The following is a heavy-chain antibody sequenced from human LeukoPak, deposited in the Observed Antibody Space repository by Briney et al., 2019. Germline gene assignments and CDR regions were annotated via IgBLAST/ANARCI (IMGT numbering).Heavy chain of an antibody. D-gene: IGHD2-15*01. CDR2: IKSKTDGGTT. CDR1: GFTFSNAW. J-gene: IGHJ4*02. Sequence: PGGSLRLSCAASGFTFSNAWMTWVRQAPGKGLEWVGLIKSKTDGGTTDYAAPVKGRFSLSRDDSKNTLYLQMNSLKTEDTAVYYCTTVGCSGGNCFFDYWGQGTLVTVSS. CDR3: TTVGCSGGNCFFDY. V-gene: IGHV3-15*01.